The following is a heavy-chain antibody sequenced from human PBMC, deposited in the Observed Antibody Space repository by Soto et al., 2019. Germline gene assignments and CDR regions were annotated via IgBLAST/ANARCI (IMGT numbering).Heavy chain of an antibody. CDR1: GGTFSSYA. V-gene: IGHV1-69*13. CDR2: IIPIFGTA. Sequence: SVKVSCKASGGTFSSYAISWVLQAPGQGLEWMGGIIPIFGTANYAQKFQGRVTITADESTSTAYMELSSLRSEDTAVYYCARANYGDYDWFDPWGQGTLVTVSS. CDR3: ARANYGDYDWFDP. J-gene: IGHJ5*02. D-gene: IGHD4-17*01.